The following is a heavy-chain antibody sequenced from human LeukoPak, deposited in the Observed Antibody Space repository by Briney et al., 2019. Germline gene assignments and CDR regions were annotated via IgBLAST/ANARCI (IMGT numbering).Heavy chain of an antibody. D-gene: IGHD6-13*01. Sequence: PGGSLRLSCAASGFTFSSYGMHWVRQAPGKGLEWVAVISYDGSNKYYADSVKGRFTISRDNSKNTLYLQMNSLTAEDTALYYCARERQQIRYFDYWGQGTLVTVSS. CDR2: ISYDGSNK. J-gene: IGHJ4*02. CDR1: GFTFSSYG. CDR3: ARERQQIRYFDY. V-gene: IGHV3-30*03.